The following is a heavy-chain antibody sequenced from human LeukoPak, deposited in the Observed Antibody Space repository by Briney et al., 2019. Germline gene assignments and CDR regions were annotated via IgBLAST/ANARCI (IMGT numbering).Heavy chain of an antibody. V-gene: IGHV3-48*02. J-gene: IGHJ4*02. CDR2: ISRSSTST. Sequence: PGGSLRLSCAASGFTFSSYSMNWVRQAPGKGLEWVSYISRSSTSTYYADSVKGRFTISRDNAKNSLYLQMNSLRDEDTAVYYCARDYDYYFDYWGQGTLVTVSS. CDR1: GFTFSSYS. D-gene: IGHD3-16*01. CDR3: ARDYDYYFDY.